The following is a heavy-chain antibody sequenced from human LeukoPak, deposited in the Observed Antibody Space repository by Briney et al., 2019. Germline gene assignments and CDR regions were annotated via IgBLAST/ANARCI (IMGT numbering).Heavy chain of an antibody. CDR3: AKGGAVAGRPFDY. CDR1: GDSVSNNRAT. CDR2: TYYRSKWYH. D-gene: IGHD6-19*01. V-gene: IGHV6-1*01. Sequence: SQTLSLTCAISGDSVSNNRATWNWIRQSPSRGLEWLGRTYYRSKWYHDYTLSVKSRITINPDTSKNQFSLQLSSVTPEDTAVYYCAKGGAVAGRPFDYWGQGTLVTVSS. J-gene: IGHJ4*02.